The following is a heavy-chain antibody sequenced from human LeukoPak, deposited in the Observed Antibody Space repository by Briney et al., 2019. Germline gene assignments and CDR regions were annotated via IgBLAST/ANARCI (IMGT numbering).Heavy chain of an antibody. Sequence: ASVKVSCKASGYTFTGYYMHWVRQAPGQGLEWMGWINPNSGGTNYAQKFQGWVTMTRDTSISTAYMELSRLRSADTAVYYCARTHCSSTSCPYYYYGMDVWGQGTTVTVSS. D-gene: IGHD2-2*01. CDR2: INPNSGGT. CDR3: ARTHCSSTSCPYYYYGMDV. V-gene: IGHV1-2*04. J-gene: IGHJ6*02. CDR1: GYTFTGYY.